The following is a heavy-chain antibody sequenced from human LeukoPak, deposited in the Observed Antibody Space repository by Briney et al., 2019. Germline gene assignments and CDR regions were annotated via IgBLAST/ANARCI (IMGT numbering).Heavy chain of an antibody. D-gene: IGHD3-10*01. CDR2: ISSGSSFI. CDR3: ARTYFGSGNTLVH. Sequence: PGGSLRLSCAASGFTFSGYWMSWVRQAPGKGLEWVSSISSGSSFIYYADSLKGRFTISRDNAKNSLYLQINSLRAEDTAVYYCARTYFGSGNTLVHWGQGTLVTVSS. V-gene: IGHV3-21*01. CDR1: GFTFSGYW. J-gene: IGHJ4*02.